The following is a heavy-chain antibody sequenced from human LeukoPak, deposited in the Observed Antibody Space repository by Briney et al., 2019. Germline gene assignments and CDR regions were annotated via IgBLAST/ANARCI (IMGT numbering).Heavy chain of an antibody. J-gene: IGHJ4*02. CDR3: ARDQGDGYNGIDY. CDR2: IYYSGST. V-gene: IGHV4-59*01. Sequence: SETLSLTCTVSGGSISSYYWSWIRQPPGKGLEWIGYIYYSGSTNYNPSLESRVTISVDTSKNQFSLKLSSVTAADTAVYYCARDQGDGYNGIDYWGQGTLVTVSS. CDR1: GGSISSYY. D-gene: IGHD5-24*01.